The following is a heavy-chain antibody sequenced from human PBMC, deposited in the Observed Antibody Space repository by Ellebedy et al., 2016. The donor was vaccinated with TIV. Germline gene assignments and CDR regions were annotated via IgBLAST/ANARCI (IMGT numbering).Heavy chain of an antibody. CDR1: GFTFSSYA. D-gene: IGHD2-8*01. CDR3: AKIGYCTNGVCSHFDY. V-gene: IGHV3-23*01. Sequence: GGSLRLSCAASGFTFSSYAMSWVRQAPGKGLEWVSAISSSGSSTYYADSVKGRFTISRDNSKNTLYLQMNSLRAEDTAVYYCAKIGYCTNGVCSHFDYWGQGTLVTVSS. CDR2: ISSSGSST. J-gene: IGHJ4*02.